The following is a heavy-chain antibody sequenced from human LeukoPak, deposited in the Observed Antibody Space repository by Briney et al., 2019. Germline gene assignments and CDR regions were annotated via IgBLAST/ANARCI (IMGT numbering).Heavy chain of an antibody. CDR3: ARDSGGNSIWDY. V-gene: IGHV3-30*04. J-gene: IGHJ4*02. Sequence: GGSLRLSCAASGFTFSNYAMHWVRQAPGKGLEWVAVISYDGSNKYYADSVKGRFTISRDNAKNSLYLQMNSLRAEDTAVYYCARDSGGNSIWDYWGQGTLVTVSS. CDR1: GFTFSNYA. D-gene: IGHD4-23*01. CDR2: ISYDGSNK.